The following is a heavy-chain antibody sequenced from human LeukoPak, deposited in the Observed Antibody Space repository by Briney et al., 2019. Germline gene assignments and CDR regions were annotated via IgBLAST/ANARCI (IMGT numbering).Heavy chain of an antibody. CDR1: GFTFSSYS. Sequence: PGGSLRLSCAASGFTFSSYSMNWVRQAPGKGLEWVSSISSSSSYIYYADSVKGRFTISRDNAKNSLYLQMNGLRAEDTAVYYCAREVYYYDSSGLGFDYWGQGTLVTVSS. D-gene: IGHD3-22*01. J-gene: IGHJ4*02. V-gene: IGHV3-21*01. CDR3: AREVYYYDSSGLGFDY. CDR2: ISSSSSYI.